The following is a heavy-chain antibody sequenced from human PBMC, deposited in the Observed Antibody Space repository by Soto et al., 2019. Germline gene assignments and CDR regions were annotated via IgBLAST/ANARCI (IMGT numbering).Heavy chain of an antibody. V-gene: IGHV1-18*01. CDR2: ISPYNGNT. CDR1: GYTFTSYV. Sequence: KEAPASVKVSCKASGYTFTSYVINWVRQAPGQGLEWMGWISPYNGNTNYAQKLQGRVTMTTDTSTSTAYMELRSLRSDDTAMYYCAGATLRPPFDYWGQGTLVTVSS. J-gene: IGHJ4*02. CDR3: AGATLRPPFDY.